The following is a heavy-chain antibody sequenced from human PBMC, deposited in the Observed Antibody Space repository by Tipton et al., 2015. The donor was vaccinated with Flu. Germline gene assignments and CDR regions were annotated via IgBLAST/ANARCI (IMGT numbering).Heavy chain of an antibody. D-gene: IGHD4-11*01. J-gene: IGHJ5*01. CDR1: GDPIASDYY. CDR2: IHHTGTT. Sequence: TLSLTCSVSGDPIASDYYWGWVRQPPGKGLEWIGNIHHTGTTYYNPSLRSRVTILRDKSKNQFSLKLSFVAATDTAVYYCARRDYSNYVSVPKNWFDSWGQGILVTVSS. CDR3: ARRDYSNYVSVPKNWFDS. V-gene: IGHV4-38-2*01.